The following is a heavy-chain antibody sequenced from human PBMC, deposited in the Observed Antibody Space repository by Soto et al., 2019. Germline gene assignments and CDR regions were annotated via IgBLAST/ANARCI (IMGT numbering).Heavy chain of an antibody. Sequence: SVKVSCKASGYTFTGYYMHWVRQAPGQGLEWMGRIIPILGIANYAQKFQGRVTITADKSTSTAYMELSSLRSEDTAVYYCARDSSSGVYYMDVWGKGTTVTVSS. CDR3: ARDSSSGVYYMDV. V-gene: IGHV1-69*04. CDR2: IIPILGIA. CDR1: GYTFTGYY. D-gene: IGHD6-6*01. J-gene: IGHJ6*03.